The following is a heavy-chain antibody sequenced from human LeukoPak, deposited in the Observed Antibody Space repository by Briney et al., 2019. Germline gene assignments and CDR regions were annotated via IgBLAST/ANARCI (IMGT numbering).Heavy chain of an antibody. CDR2: INHSGST. V-gene: IGHV4-34*01. Sequence: SETLSLTCAVYGGSFSGYYWSWIRQPPGKGLEWIGEINHSGSTNYNPSLKSRVTISVDTSKNQFSLKLSSVTAADTAVYYCARASPRITMVRGVKGFDYWGQGTLVTVSS. D-gene: IGHD3-10*01. CDR1: GGSFSGYY. J-gene: IGHJ4*02. CDR3: ARASPRITMVRGVKGFDY.